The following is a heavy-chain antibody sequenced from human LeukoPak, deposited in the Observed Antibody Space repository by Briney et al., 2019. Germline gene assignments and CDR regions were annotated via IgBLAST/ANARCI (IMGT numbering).Heavy chain of an antibody. D-gene: IGHD3-10*01. CDR2: INHSGST. V-gene: IGHV4-34*01. Sequence: SETLSLTCAAYGGSFSGYYWSWIRQPPGKGLEWIGEINHSGSTNYNPSLKSRVTISVDTSKNQFSLKLSSVTAADTAVYYCARNSGPMGGNWFDPWGQGTLVTVSS. CDR1: GGSFSGYY. CDR3: ARNSGPMGGNWFDP. J-gene: IGHJ5*02.